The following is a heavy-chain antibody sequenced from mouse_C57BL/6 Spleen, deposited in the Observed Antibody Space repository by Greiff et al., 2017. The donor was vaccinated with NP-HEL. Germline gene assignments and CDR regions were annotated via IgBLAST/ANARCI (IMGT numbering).Heavy chain of an antibody. CDR3: ARFYDYDYAMDY. CDR2: IYPGSGNT. V-gene: IGHV1-76*01. J-gene: IGHJ4*01. D-gene: IGHD2-4*01. CDR1: GYTFTDYY. Sequence: QVHVKQSGAELVRPGASVKLSCKASGYTFTDYYINWVKQRPGQGLEWIARIYPGSGNTYYNEKFKGKATLTAEKSSSTAYMQLSSLTSEDSAVYFCARFYDYDYAMDYWGQGTSVTVSS.